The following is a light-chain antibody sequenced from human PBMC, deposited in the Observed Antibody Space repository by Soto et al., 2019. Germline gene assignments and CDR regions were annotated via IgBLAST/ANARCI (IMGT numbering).Light chain of an antibody. CDR1: QGIRND. CDR3: LQKYFYPFT. Sequence: AIQMTQSPSSLSASVGDRVTITCRASQGIRNDLDWFQQKPGKAPKLLIYAASNLQSGVPARFSGSGSGTDFTLTISRLQPEDFATYYCLQKYFYPFTFCPGTKVDIK. V-gene: IGKV1-6*01. CDR2: AAS. J-gene: IGKJ3*01.